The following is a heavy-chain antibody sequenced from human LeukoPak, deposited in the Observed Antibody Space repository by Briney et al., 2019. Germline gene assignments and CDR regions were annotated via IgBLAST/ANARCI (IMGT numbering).Heavy chain of an antibody. J-gene: IGHJ6*02. V-gene: IGHV4-61*08. Sequence: NPSETLSLTCTVSGGSISSGGYYWSWVRQPPGKGLEWIGYIYYSGSTNYNPSLKSRVTISVDTSKNQFSLKLSSVTAADTAVYYCTRDTAPDLGYYGMDVWGQGTTVTVSS. CDR3: TRDTAPDLGYYGMDV. D-gene: IGHD5-18*01. CDR1: GGSISSGGYY. CDR2: IYYSGST.